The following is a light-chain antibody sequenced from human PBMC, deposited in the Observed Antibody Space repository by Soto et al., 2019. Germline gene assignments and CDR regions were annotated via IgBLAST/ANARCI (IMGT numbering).Light chain of an antibody. Sequence: EVVFTQSPGTLSLSPGERATLSCISSQSVSNSYLAWYQQKPGQAPRLLIYGASTRATGIPDRFSGSGSGTDFTLTISRLEPEDFAVYYCQQYGSSPRTFGQGTKVDIK. J-gene: IGKJ1*01. CDR1: QSVSNSY. CDR3: QQYGSSPRT. CDR2: GAS. V-gene: IGKV3-20*01.